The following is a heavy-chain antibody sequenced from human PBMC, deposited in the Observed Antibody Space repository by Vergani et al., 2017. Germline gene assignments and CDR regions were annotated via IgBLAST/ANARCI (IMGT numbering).Heavy chain of an antibody. D-gene: IGHD3-9*01. J-gene: IGHJ4*02. CDR1: GFTVSSNY. V-gene: IGHV3-66*02. CDR2: IYSGGST. CDR3: ASGIPYDILTGYPYYFDY. Sequence: EVQLVESGGGLVKPGGSLRLSCAASGFTVSSNYMNWVRQAPGKGLEWVSVIYSGGSTFYADSVKGRFTISRDNSKNTLYLQMNSLRAEDTAVYYCASGIPYDILTGYPYYFDYWGQGTLVTVSS.